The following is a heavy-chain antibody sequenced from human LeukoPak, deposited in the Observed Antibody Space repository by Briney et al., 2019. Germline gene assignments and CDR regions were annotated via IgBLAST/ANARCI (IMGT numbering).Heavy chain of an antibody. CDR2: ISYDGSNK. CDR1: GFTFSSYG. D-gene: IGHD5-18*01. CDR3: AKDGSRYSYGKGGAY. J-gene: IGHJ4*02. Sequence: GGSLRLSCAASGFTFSSYGMHWVRQAPGKGLEWVAVISYDGSNKYYADSVKGRFTISRDNSKNTLYLQMNSLRAEDTAVYYCAKDGSRYSYGKGGAYWGQGTLVTVSS. V-gene: IGHV3-30*18.